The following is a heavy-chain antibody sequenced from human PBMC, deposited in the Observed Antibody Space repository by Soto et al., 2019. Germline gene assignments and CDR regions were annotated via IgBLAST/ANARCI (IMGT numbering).Heavy chain of an antibody. J-gene: IGHJ4*02. V-gene: IGHV3-21*01. CDR2: ISSSSSYI. CDR1: GFTFSSYS. D-gene: IGHD3-9*01. Sequence: GGSLRLSCAASGFTFSSYSMNWVRQAPGKGLEWVSSISSSSSYIYYADSVKGRFTISRDNAKNSLYLQMNSLRAEDTAVYYCARVSSGDFDWHTYFDYWGQGTLVTVSS. CDR3: ARVSSGDFDWHTYFDY.